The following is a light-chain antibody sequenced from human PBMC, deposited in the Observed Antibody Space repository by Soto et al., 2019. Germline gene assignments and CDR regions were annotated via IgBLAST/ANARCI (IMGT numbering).Light chain of an antibody. Sequence: EVVMTQSPVTLSVSPGERVTLSCRASQDIGNNLAWYQQKPGQSPRLLIYGASTWATGLPARFSGSGSGTEFTLTISSLQSEDFAVYYCQQYNDWPSLTFGGGTKVEIK. CDR1: QDIGNN. CDR2: GAS. CDR3: QQYNDWPSLT. J-gene: IGKJ4*01. V-gene: IGKV3-15*01.